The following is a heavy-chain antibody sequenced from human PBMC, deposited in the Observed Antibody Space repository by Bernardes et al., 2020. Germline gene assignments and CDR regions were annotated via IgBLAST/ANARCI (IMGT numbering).Heavy chain of an antibody. V-gene: IGHV3-48*02. CDR1: GFTFSSYS. J-gene: IGHJ6*03. CDR3: ARAQDTIFGVVINYYYYYMDV. CDR2: ISSSSSTI. Sequence: GGSLRLSCAASGFTFSSYSLNWVRQAPGKGLEWVSYISSSSSTIYYADSVKGRFTISRDNAKNSLYLQMNSLRDEDTAVYYCARAQDTIFGVVINYYYYYMDVWGKGTTVTVSS. D-gene: IGHD3-3*01.